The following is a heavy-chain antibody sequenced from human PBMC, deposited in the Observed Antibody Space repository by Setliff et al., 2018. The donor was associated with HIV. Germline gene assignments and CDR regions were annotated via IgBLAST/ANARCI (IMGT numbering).Heavy chain of an antibody. D-gene: IGHD6-13*01. CDR1: GAPISSGT. J-gene: IGHJ4*02. Sequence: SETLSLTCIVSGAPISSGTWSWIRQPPGKGLQWIGFIYNTETTNYNPSLKSRVTISLDTSKNQFSLKLSSVTAADTAVYYCARGSLYSSSSCFDYWGQGTLVTVSS. V-gene: IGHV4-59*12. CDR3: ARGSLYSSSSCFDY. CDR2: IYNTETT.